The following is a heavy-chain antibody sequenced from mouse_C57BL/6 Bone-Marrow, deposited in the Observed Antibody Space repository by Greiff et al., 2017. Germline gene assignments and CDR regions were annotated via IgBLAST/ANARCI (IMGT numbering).Heavy chain of an antibody. CDR3: ARWRTAQATGFDY. CDR2: ILPNSGST. D-gene: IGHD3-2*02. Sequence: VQLQQPGAELVKPGASVKLSCKASGYTFTSYWMHWVKQRPGQGLEWIGMILPNSGSTTYNDKFKSKATLTVDNSSSTAYMQLSSLTHDDSAVYYCARWRTAQATGFDYWGQGTTLTVSS. J-gene: IGHJ2*01. V-gene: IGHV1-64*01. CDR1: GYTFTSYW.